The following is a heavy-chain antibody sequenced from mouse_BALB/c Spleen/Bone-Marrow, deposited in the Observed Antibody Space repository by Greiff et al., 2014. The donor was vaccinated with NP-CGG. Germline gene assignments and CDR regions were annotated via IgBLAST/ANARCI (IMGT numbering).Heavy chain of an antibody. V-gene: IGHV5-4*02. Sequence: EVQVVESGGGLVKPGGSLKLSCAASGFTFSDYYMFWVRQTPEKRLEWVATISDGGGYTYYPDSVWGRFTISRDNAKNNLYLQMSSLKSEDTAMYYCARSGERYGAMDYWGQGTSVTVSS. CDR3: ARSGERYGAMDY. J-gene: IGHJ4*01. CDR2: ISDGGGYT. D-gene: IGHD2-10*02. CDR1: GFTFSDYY.